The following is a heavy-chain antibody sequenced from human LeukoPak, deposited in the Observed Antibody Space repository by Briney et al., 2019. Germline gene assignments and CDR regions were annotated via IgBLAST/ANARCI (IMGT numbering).Heavy chain of an antibody. V-gene: IGHV3-7*04. Sequence: QPGGSLRLSCAASGFTFSSYWMSWVRQAPGKGLEWVANIKQDGSEKYYVDSVKGRFTISRDNAKNSLYLQMNSLRAEDTAVYYCARARDGYKPKYFQHWGQGSVVSVSS. D-gene: IGHD5-24*01. CDR3: ARARDGYKPKYFQH. CDR2: IKQDGSEK. J-gene: IGHJ1*01. CDR1: GFTFSSYW.